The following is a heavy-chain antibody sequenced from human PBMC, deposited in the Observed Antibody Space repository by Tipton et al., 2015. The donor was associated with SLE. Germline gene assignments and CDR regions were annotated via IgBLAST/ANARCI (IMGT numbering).Heavy chain of an antibody. CDR1: GFTFRSYA. CDR3: AKDGGVWGRNNWFDP. J-gene: IGHJ5*02. CDR2: ISSSGGST. V-gene: IGHV3-23*01. Sequence: SLRLSCAASGFTFRSYAMSWVRQAPGKGLEWVSGISSSGGSTYYADSVKGRFTISRDNSKNMVNLQMNSLRAEDTAVYYCAKDGGVWGRNNWFDPWGQGTLVTVSS. D-gene: IGHD3-16*01.